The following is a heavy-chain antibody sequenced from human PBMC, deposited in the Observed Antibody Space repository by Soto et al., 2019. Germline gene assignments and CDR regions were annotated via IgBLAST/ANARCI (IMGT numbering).Heavy chain of an antibody. D-gene: IGHD3-3*01. J-gene: IGHJ4*02. CDR3: ARDKRDLRFLEWSYYFDY. CDR1: GFTFSNYA. Sequence: QVQLVESGGGVVQPGRSLRLSCAPSGFTFSNYAMHWVRQAPGKGLEWVAVIPYDGSNKYYADSVKGRFTISRDNSKNTLYLRMNSLRAEDTAVYYCARDKRDLRFLEWSYYFDYWGQGTLVTVSS. CDR2: IPYDGSNK. V-gene: IGHV3-30-3*01.